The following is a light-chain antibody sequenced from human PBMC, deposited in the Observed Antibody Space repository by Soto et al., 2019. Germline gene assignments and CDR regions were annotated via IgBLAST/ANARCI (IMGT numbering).Light chain of an antibody. CDR2: GAS. J-gene: IGKJ3*01. Sequence: EIVLTQSPGTLSLSPGERATLSCRARQSVSSSYLAWYQQKPGQAPRLLIYGASSRATGIPDRFSGSVSGTDFTLTISRLEPEDFAVYYCQQYGSSLFTFGPGTKVDIK. CDR1: QSVSSSY. V-gene: IGKV3-20*01. CDR3: QQYGSSLFT.